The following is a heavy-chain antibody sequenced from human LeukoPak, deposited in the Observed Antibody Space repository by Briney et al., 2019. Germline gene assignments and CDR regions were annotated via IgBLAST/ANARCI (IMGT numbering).Heavy chain of an antibody. Sequence: SETLSLTCTVSGDSISGNHYWNWIRQPPGKGLEWIGRIFTSGNSNYNPSLTSRVTISLDTSKDQFSLRLSSVTAADTAFYYCARESATSGSTDWGQGTLVTVS. CDR3: ARESATSGSTD. J-gene: IGHJ4*02. D-gene: IGHD3-10*01. CDR1: GDSISGNHY. CDR2: IFTSGNS. V-gene: IGHV4-61*02.